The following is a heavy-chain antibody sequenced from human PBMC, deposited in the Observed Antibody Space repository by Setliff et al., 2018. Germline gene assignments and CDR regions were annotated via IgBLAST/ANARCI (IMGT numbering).Heavy chain of an antibody. J-gene: IGHJ6*03. CDR1: GFTFSSYG. V-gene: IGHV3-48*01. Sequence: PGGSLRLSCAASGFTFSSYGMNWVRQAPGKGLEWLSYISSSSTTIYYADSVKGRFTVSRDNAKNSLYLQMNSLSADDAVVYYCAGSSAPIKRDYMEVWAKGPRSPSP. CDR3: AGSSAPIKRDYMEV. D-gene: IGHD2-2*02. CDR2: ISSSSTTI.